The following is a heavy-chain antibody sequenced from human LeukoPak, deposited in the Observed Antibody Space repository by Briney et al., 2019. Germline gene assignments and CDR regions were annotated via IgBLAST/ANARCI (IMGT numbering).Heavy chain of an antibody. J-gene: IGHJ5*02. V-gene: IGHV3-53*01. D-gene: IGHD4/OR15-4a*01. CDR3: ARDRPNYDSYNWFDP. Sequence: GGSLRLSCTVSGFTVSSNSMSWVRQAPGKGLEWVSFIYSDNTHYSDSVKGRFTISRDNAKNSLYLQMNSLRAEDTAVYYCARDRPNYDSYNWFDPWGQGTLVTVSS. CDR1: GFTVSSNS. CDR2: IYSDNT.